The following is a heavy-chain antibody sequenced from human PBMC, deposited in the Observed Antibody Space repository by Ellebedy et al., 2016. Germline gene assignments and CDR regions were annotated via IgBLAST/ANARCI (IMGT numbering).Heavy chain of an antibody. CDR3: ARMVPAYGGKGFDY. CDR1: GGSISSYY. J-gene: IGHJ4*02. CDR2: IFYSGST. Sequence: SETLSLTCTVSGGSISSYYWSWIRQPPGKGLEWIGYIFYSGSTNYNPSLKSRVTISVDTSKNQFSLKLSSVTAADTAVYYCARMVPAYGGKGFDYWGQGTLVTVSS. V-gene: IGHV4-59*08. D-gene: IGHD4-23*01.